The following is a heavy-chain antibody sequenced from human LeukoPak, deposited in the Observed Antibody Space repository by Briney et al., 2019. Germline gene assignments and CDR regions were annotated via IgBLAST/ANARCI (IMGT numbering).Heavy chain of an antibody. CDR2: IIPIFGTA. J-gene: IGHJ6*03. CDR3: ASSYYDFWSGPRLYYYYYYMDV. CDR1: GGTFSSYA. Sequence: GSSVKVSCKASGGTFSSYAISWVRQAPGQGLEWMGRIIPIFGTANYAQKFQGRVTITTDESTSTAYMEPSSLRSEDTAVYYCASSYYDFWSGPRLYYYYYYMDVWGKGTTVTVSS. D-gene: IGHD3-3*01. V-gene: IGHV1-69*05.